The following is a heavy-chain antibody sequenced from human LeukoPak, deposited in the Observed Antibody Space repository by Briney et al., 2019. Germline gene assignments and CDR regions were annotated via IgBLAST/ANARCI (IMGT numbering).Heavy chain of an antibody. J-gene: IGHJ4*02. V-gene: IGHV4-39*01. CDR1: GGSISSYY. CDR3: ARRSDYVLTFDY. Sequence: PSETLSLTCTVSGGSISSYYWGWIRQPPGKGLEWIGSIYYSGSTYYNPSLKSRVTISVDTSKNQFSLKLSSVTAADTAVYYCARRSDYVLTFDYWGQGTLVTVSS. CDR2: IYYSGST. D-gene: IGHD3-16*01.